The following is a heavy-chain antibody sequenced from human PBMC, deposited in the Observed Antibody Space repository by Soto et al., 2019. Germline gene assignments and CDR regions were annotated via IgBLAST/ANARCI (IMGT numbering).Heavy chain of an antibody. V-gene: IGHV1-69*13. CDR2: IIPIFGTA. CDR3: ARDWAGLYYYYGMDV. D-gene: IGHD6-19*01. J-gene: IGHJ6*02. CDR1: GGTFSSYA. Sequence: SVKVSCKASGGTFSSYAISWVRQAPGQGLEWMGGIIPIFGTANYAQKFQGRVTITADEPTSTAYMELSSLRSEDTAVYYCARDWAGLYYYYGMDVWGQGTTVTVYS.